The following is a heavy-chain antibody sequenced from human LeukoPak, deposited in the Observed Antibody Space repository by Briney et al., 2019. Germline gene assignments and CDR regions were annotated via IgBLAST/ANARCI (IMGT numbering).Heavy chain of an antibody. J-gene: IGHJ3*02. CDR3: AHNLGSSYDAFDI. V-gene: IGHV2-5*02. D-gene: IGHD6-13*01. Sequence: XSTSGVGVGXXXXXXXRALXWLALIYWDDDKRYSPSLKSRLTITKDTSKNQVVLTMTNMDPVDTATYYCAHNLGSSYDAFDIWGQGTMVTVSS. CDR2: IYWDDDK. CDR1: XSTSGVG.